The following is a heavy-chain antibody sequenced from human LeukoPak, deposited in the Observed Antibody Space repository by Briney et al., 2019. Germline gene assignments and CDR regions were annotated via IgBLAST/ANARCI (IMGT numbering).Heavy chain of an antibody. CDR3: ARDLPHGDYGDYVIAFDI. J-gene: IGHJ3*02. CDR2: ISSSSSTI. D-gene: IGHD4-17*01. V-gene: IGHV3-48*01. CDR1: GFTFNTYG. Sequence: PGGSLRLSCAASGFTFNTYGMSWVRQAPGKGLEWVSYISSSSSTIYYADSVKGRFTISRDNAKNSLYLQMNSLRAEDTAVYYCARDLPHGDYGDYVIAFDIWGQGTMVTVSS.